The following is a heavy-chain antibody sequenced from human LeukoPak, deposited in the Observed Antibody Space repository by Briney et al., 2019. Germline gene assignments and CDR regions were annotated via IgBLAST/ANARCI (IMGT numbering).Heavy chain of an antibody. CDR3: AREDDFWSGYRFDY. J-gene: IGHJ4*02. CDR1: GFTFSSYA. V-gene: IGHV3-30*04. D-gene: IGHD3-3*01. Sequence: GGSLRLSCAASGFTFSSYAMHWVRQAPGKGLEWVAVISYDGSNKYYADSVKGRFTISRDNSKNTLYLQMNSLRAEDTAVYYCAREDDFWSGYRFDYWGQGTLVTVSS. CDR2: ISYDGSNK.